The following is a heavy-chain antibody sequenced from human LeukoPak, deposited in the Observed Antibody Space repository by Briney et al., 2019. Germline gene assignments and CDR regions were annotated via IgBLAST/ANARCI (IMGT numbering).Heavy chain of an antibody. Sequence: GGSLRLSCAASGFIFSNYNMNWVRQAPGKGLEWLSYISSSSSTIYYADSVKGRFTISRDNSKNALYLQMNSLRAEDTAVYYCAKGGYYERPWYFDYWGQGTLVTVSS. CDR1: GFIFSNYN. V-gene: IGHV3-48*01. CDR3: AKGGYYERPWYFDY. D-gene: IGHD3-22*01. J-gene: IGHJ4*02. CDR2: ISSSSSTI.